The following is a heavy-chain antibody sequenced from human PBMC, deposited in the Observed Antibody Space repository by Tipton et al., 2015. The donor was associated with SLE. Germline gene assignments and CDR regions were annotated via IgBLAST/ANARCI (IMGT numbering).Heavy chain of an antibody. V-gene: IGHV3-9*01. D-gene: IGHD1-1*01. CDR2: ISWNSGSI. J-gene: IGHJ4*02. CDR3: AKEGAPRGTFDY. Sequence: QLVQSGGGLVQPGRSLRLSCAASGFTFDDYAMHWVRQAPGKGLEWVSGISWNSGSIGYADSVKGRFTISRDNAKNSLYLQMNSLRAEDTALYYCAKEGAPRGTFDYWGQGTLVTVSS. CDR1: GFTFDDYA.